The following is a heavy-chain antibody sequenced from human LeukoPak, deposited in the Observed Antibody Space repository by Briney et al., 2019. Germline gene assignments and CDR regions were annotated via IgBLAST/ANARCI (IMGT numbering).Heavy chain of an antibody. V-gene: IGHV3-7*01. CDR2: INQDGSGK. Sequence: GGSLRLSCVGSGFAFDKFYMSWARQAPGKGLEWVAQINQDGSGKYYVDSVRGRFTISRDNARTSVYLQMDSLSADDTAVYYCAREQWWRLDYWGQGTLVTVSS. CDR1: GFAFDKFY. D-gene: IGHD2-21*02. J-gene: IGHJ4*02. CDR3: AREQWWRLDY.